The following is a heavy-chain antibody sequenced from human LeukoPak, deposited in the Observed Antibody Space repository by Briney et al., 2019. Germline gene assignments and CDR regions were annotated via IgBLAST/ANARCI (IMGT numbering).Heavy chain of an antibody. Sequence: ASVKVSCKASGYTFTSYYMHWVRQAPGQGLEWMGIINPSGGSTSYAQKFQGRVTMTRDTSTSTVYMELSSLRSEDTAVYYCARDKKNYYDSSGYYYYWGQGTLVTVSS. J-gene: IGHJ4*02. CDR2: INPSGGST. CDR3: ARDKKNYYDSSGYYYY. CDR1: GYTFTSYY. D-gene: IGHD3-22*01. V-gene: IGHV1-46*01.